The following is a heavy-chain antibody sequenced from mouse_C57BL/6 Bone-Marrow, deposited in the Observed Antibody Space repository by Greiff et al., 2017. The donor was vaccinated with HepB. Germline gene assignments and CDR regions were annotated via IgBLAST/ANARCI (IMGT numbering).Heavy chain of an antibody. CDR1: GFNIKDDY. J-gene: IGHJ4*01. CDR3: TTLYAMDY. V-gene: IGHV14-4*01. Sequence: EVQLQESGAELVRPGASVKLSCTASGFNIKDDYMHWVKQRPEQGLEWIGWIDPENGDTEYASKFQGKATITADTSSNTAYLQLSSLTSEDTAVYYCTTLYAMDYWGQGTSVTVSS. CDR2: IDPENGDT.